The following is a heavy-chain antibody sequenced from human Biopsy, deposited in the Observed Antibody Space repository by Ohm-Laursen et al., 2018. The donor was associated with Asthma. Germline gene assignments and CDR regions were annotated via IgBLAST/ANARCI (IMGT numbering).Heavy chain of an antibody. CDR1: GVSISSDY. D-gene: IGHD2-21*02. J-gene: IGHJ4*02. Sequence: SVTLSLTCTVSGVSISSDYWSWMRQPPGKGLEWIGHLYYSGNTNYQPSLKSRVTISVDTSKNQFSLKLRSVTAADAAVYYCARGISRVTGLFDHFDSWGQGTLVTVSS. V-gene: IGHV4-59*01. CDR3: ARGISRVTGLFDHFDS. CDR2: LYYSGNT.